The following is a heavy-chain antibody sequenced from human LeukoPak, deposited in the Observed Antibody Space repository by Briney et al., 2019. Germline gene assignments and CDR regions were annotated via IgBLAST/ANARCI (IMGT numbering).Heavy chain of an antibody. J-gene: IGHJ4*02. Sequence: PGGSLRLSCAASGFTFRSYAMSWVRQAPGKGLEWVSVISGSGGSTYYADSVKGRFTISRDNSKNTLYLQMNSLRAEDTAVYYYAKASQTITMIVVVIHPFDYWGQGTLVTVSS. CDR2: ISGSGGST. V-gene: IGHV3-23*01. D-gene: IGHD3-22*01. CDR3: AKASQTITMIVVVIHPFDY. CDR1: GFTFRSYA.